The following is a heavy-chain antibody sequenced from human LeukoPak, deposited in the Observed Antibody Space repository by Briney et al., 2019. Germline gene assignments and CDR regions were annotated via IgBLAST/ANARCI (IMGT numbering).Heavy chain of an antibody. D-gene: IGHD6-13*01. V-gene: IGHV3-23*01. J-gene: IGHJ5*01. CDR1: RFTFSSYA. Sequence: GGSLRLSCAASRFTFSSYAMSWVRQAPGKGLEWVSAISGSGGSTYYADSVKGRFTISRDNSKNTLYLQMNSLRAEDTAVYYCANTGYSSSWYLNYWFDPWGQGTLVTVSS. CDR2: ISGSGGST. CDR3: ANTGYSSSWYLNYWFDP.